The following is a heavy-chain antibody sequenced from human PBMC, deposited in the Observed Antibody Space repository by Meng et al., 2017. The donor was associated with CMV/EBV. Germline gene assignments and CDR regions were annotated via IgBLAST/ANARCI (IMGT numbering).Heavy chain of an antibody. CDR1: GYSISSGYY. CDR2: IYHSGST. CDR3: ARTNSQWELLRNSTIGAFDI. J-gene: IGHJ3*02. V-gene: IGHV4-38-2*02. D-gene: IGHD1-26*01. Sequence: SETLSLTCTVSGYSISSGYYWGWIRQPPGKGLEWIGSIYHSGSTYYNPSLKSRVTISVDTSKNQFSLKLSSVTAADTAVYYCARTNSQWELLRNSTIGAFDIWGQGTMVTVSS.